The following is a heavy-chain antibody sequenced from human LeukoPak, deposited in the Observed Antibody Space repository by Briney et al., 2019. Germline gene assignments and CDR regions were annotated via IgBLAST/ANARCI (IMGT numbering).Heavy chain of an antibody. V-gene: IGHV1-69*13. D-gene: IGHD5-18*01. J-gene: IGHJ4*02. CDR3: ARSRDTAMVKGVDLFDY. Sequence: SVKVSCKASGGTFSSYAISWVRQAPGQGLEWMGGIIPIFGTANYAQKFQGRVTITADESTSTAYMELSSLRSEDTAVYYCARSRDTAMVKGVDLFDYWGQGTLVTVSS. CDR2: IIPIFGTA. CDR1: GGTFSSYA.